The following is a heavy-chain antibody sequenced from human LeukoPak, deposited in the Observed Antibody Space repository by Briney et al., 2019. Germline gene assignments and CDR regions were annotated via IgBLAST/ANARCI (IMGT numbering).Heavy chain of an antibody. CDR3: AGGVWPRSNY. V-gene: IGHV3-7*01. CDR2: IKQDGGET. CDR1: DFIFSSYW. D-gene: IGHD6-13*01. J-gene: IGHJ4*02. Sequence: GGSLRLSCVASDFIFSSYWMTWVRQAPGKGLEWVANIKQDGGETYYVGSVKGRFTIARDNAQNSLYLQMNSLRAEDTAIYYCAGGVWPRSNYWGQGTLVTVSS.